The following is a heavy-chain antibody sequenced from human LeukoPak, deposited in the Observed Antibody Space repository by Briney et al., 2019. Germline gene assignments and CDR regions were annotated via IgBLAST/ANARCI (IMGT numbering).Heavy chain of an antibody. V-gene: IGHV3-11*01. CDR1: GFTFSDYY. CDR3: ARDGLVIGSSWEGYYGMDV. D-gene: IGHD3/OR15-3a*01. Sequence: GGSLRLSCAASGFTFSDYYMSWIRQAPGKGLEWVSYISGSGSTIYYADSVKGRFTISRDNAKNSLYLQMNSLRAEDTAVYYCARDGLVIGSSWEGYYGMDVWGQRTTVTVSS. J-gene: IGHJ6*02. CDR2: ISGSGSTI.